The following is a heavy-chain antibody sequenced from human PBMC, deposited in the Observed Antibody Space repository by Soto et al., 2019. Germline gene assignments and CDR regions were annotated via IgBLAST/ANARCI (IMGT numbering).Heavy chain of an antibody. CDR3: AREADYYYYGMDV. D-gene: IGHD6-13*01. CDR2: INHSGST. Sequence: QVQLQQWGAGLLKPSETLSLTCAVYGGSFSGYYWSWIRQPPGKGLEWIGEINHSGSTNYNPSLKSRVTISVDTSKNQFSPKLSSVTAADTAVYYCAREADYYYYGMDVWGQGTTVTVSS. CDR1: GGSFSGYY. V-gene: IGHV4-34*01. J-gene: IGHJ6*02.